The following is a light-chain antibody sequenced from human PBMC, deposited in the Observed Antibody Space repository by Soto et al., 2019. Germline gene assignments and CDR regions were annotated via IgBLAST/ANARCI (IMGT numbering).Light chain of an antibody. J-gene: IGKJ1*01. Sequence: DLQMTQYPSTLSSSLGDSVTITCRASQNINNWLAWYQQKAGKAPKLLIYDGSSLESGVPSSFSGSGSGTESTLTISSLQPDDFATYYCKQYNSYWTCGQGTKVDIK. CDR1: QNINNW. CDR2: DGS. V-gene: IGKV1-5*01. CDR3: KQYNSYWT.